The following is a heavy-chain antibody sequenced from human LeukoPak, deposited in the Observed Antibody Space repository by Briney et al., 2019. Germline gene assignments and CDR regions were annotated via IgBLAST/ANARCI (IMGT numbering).Heavy chain of an antibody. CDR1: GFTFSNAW. CDR2: IKSKTDGGTT. J-gene: IGHJ4*02. D-gene: IGHD6-13*01. V-gene: IGHV3-15*01. Sequence: PGGSLRLSCAASGFTFSNAWMDWVRQAPGKGLEWVGRIKSKTDGGTTDYAAPVKGRFSISRDDSKNTLYLQMNSLRAEDTAVYYCAKSLIAAAPAGNWGQGTLVTVSS. CDR3: AKSLIAAAPAGN.